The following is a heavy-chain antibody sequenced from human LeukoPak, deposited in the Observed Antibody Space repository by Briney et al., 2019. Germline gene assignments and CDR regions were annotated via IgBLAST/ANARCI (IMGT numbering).Heavy chain of an antibody. CDR1: GFTFSYYP. CDR3: AKTQNGAFDI. J-gene: IGHJ3*02. D-gene: IGHD1-1*01. V-gene: IGHV3-48*04. CDR2: ISRSGNIT. Sequence: GESLRLSCAASGFTFSYYPINWVRQAPGKGLEWISYISRSGNITYYADSVRGRFTSSRDNVKNSLYLQMNSLRAEDTAVYYCAKTQNGAFDIWGQGTMVTVSS.